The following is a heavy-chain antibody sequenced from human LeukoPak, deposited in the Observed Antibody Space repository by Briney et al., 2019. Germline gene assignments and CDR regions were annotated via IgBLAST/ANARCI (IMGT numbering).Heavy chain of an antibody. CDR2: IYTSGST. J-gene: IGHJ4*02. D-gene: IGHD6-19*01. CDR1: GGSISSYY. Sequence: PSETLSLTCTVSGGSISSYYWSWIRQPAGKGLEWIGRIYTSGSTNYNPSLKSRVTMSVDTSKNQFSLKLSSVTAADTAVYYCARGPEEVKAVAGTRGFDYWGQGTLVTVSS. CDR3: ARGPEEVKAVAGTRGFDY. V-gene: IGHV4-4*07.